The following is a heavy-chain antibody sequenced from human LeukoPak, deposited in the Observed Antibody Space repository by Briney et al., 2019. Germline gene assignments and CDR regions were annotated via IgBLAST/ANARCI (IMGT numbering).Heavy chain of an antibody. CDR2: IYYSGST. J-gene: IGHJ3*02. D-gene: IGHD3-10*01. CDR1: GGSISSYY. CDR3: ARVTMVRGVIGAFDI. V-gene: IGHV4-59*12. Sequence: MSSETLSLTCTVSGGSISSYYWSWIRQPPGKGLEWIGYIYYSGSTNYNPSLKSRVTMSVDTSKNQFSLKLSSVTAADTAVYYCARVTMVRGVIGAFDIWGQGTMVIVSS.